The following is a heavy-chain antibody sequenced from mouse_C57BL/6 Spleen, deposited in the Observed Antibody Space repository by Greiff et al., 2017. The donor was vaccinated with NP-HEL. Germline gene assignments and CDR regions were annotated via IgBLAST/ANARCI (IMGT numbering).Heavy chain of an antibody. CDR2: ISSGSSTI. CDR3: ARGLVYAMDY. D-gene: IGHD3-3*01. Sequence: EVKVEESGGGLVKPGGSLKLSCAASGFTFSDYGMHWVRQAPEKGLEWVAYISSGSSTIYYADTVKGRFTISRDNAKNTLFLQMTSLRSEDTAMYYCARGLVYAMDYWGQGTSVTVSS. J-gene: IGHJ4*01. V-gene: IGHV5-17*01. CDR1: GFTFSDYG.